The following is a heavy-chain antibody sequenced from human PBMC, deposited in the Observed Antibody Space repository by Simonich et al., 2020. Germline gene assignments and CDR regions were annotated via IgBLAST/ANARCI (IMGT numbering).Heavy chain of an antibody. CDR2: IRSKANSYAT. CDR3: TRQHCSGGSCYSGSYYYMDV. D-gene: IGHD2-15*01. Sequence: GSLKLSCAASGFTFSGSAMHWVRQASGKGLEWVGRIRSKANSYATAYAASVKGRFTISRDDSKNTAYLQMNSLKTEDTAVYYCTRQHCSGGSCYSGSYYYMDVWGKGTTVTVSS. CDR1: GFTFSGSA. V-gene: IGHV3-73*01. J-gene: IGHJ6*03.